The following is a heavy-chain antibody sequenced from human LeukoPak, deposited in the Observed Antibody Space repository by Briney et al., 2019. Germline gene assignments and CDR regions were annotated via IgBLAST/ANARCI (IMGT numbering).Heavy chain of an antibody. CDR2: ISGSDGST. Sequence: GGTLRLSCAASGFTFSSYAMSWVRQAPGKGLEWVSGISGSDGSTYYADSVKGRFTISRDNSKNTLYLQMNSLRAEDMAVYYCAKDGGQGADYWGQGTLVSVSS. V-gene: IGHV3-23*01. CDR1: GFTFSSYA. J-gene: IGHJ4*02. D-gene: IGHD3-16*01. CDR3: AKDGGQGADY.